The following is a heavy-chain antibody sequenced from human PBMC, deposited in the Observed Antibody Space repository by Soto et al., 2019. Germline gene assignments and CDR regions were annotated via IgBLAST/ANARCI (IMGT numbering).Heavy chain of an antibody. CDR2: LSGSGSST. CDR3: AKIYSGPSEDAFDV. CDR1: GFSFSTYA. Sequence: EVQLLESGGGFAQPGGSLRLSCAASGFSFSTYAMTWVRLAPGKGLEWVSLLSGSGSSTSYADSVKGRFTISRNNSKKMVSLEVRNLNAEDTAVYYCAKIYSGPSEDAFDVWGQGTRVIVSS. J-gene: IGHJ3*01. D-gene: IGHD1-26*01. V-gene: IGHV3-23*01.